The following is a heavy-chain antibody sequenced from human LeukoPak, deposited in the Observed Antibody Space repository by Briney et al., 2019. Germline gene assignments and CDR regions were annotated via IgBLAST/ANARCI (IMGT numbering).Heavy chain of an antibody. CDR1: GYTFTGYY. CDR2: INPKSGGT. V-gene: IGHV1-2*02. J-gene: IGHJ1*01. D-gene: IGHD1-26*01. Sequence: GASVKVSCKASGYTFTGYYLHWVRQAPGQGLDWMGWINPKSGGTTYAQNFKGRVTMTWDTSISTAYMELSRLRSDDTAVYYCAREWELLRKYLYHWGQGTLVTVSS. CDR3: AREWELLRKYLYH.